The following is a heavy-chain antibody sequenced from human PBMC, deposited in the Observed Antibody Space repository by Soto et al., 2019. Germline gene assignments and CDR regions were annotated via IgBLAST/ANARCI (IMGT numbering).Heavy chain of an antibody. Sequence: GGSLRLSCAASGFTFSSYSMNWVRQAPGKGLEWVSYISSSSSTIYYADSVKGRFTISRDNAKNSLYLQMNSLRAEDTAVYYCARSGLPFDYWGQGTLVTVSS. D-gene: IGHD2-21*02. V-gene: IGHV3-48*01. CDR2: ISSSSSTI. CDR1: GFTFSSYS. CDR3: ARSGLPFDY. J-gene: IGHJ4*02.